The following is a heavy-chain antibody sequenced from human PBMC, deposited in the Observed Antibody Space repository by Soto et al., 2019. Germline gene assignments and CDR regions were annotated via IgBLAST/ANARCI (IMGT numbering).Heavy chain of an antibody. CDR2: INHSGST. V-gene: IGHV4-34*01. D-gene: IGHD3-10*01. J-gene: IGHJ5*02. CDR3: AGVYYYRSGSYGS. CDR1: GGSFSGYY. Sequence: SETLSLTCAVYGGSFSGYYWSWIRQPPGKGLEWIGEINHSGSTNYNPSLKSRVTISVDTSKNQFSLKLSSVTAADTAVYYCAGVYYYRSGSYGSWGQGILVTVSS.